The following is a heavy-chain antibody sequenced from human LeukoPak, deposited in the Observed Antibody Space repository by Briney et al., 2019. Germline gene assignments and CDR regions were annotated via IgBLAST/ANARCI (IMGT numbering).Heavy chain of an antibody. J-gene: IGHJ3*02. CDR2: ISYDGSNK. D-gene: IGHD6-19*01. CDR3: YKAVAGNDAFDS. V-gene: IGHV3-30*18. CDR1: GFTFSSYG. Sequence: PGGSLRLSCAASGFTFSSYGMHWVRQAPGKGLEWVAVISYDGSNKYYADSVKGRFTISRDNSKNTLYLQMNSLRAEDTAVYYCYKAVAGNDAFDSWGQGTMVTVSS.